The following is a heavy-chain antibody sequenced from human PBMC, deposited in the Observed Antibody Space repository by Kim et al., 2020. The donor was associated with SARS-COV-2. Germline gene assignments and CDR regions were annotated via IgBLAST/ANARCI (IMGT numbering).Heavy chain of an antibody. Sequence: SKYYSDAVKGRLTISRDNSKSTLYLQMNSLRAEDTAVYYCAKALGGPFDYWGQGTLVTVSS. CDR3: AKALGGPFDY. V-gene: IGHV3-23*03. J-gene: IGHJ4*02. CDR2: SK. D-gene: IGHD6-13*01.